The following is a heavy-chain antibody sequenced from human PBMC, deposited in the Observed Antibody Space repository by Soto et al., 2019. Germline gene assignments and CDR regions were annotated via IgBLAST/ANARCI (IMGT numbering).Heavy chain of an antibody. CDR1: GFTVSSNY. CDR3: ARGGYSYVRYYYGMDV. V-gene: IGHV3-53*01. CDR2: IYSGGST. J-gene: IGHJ6*02. D-gene: IGHD5-18*01. Sequence: LRLSCAASGFTVSSNYMSWVRQAPGKGLEWVSVIYSGGSTYYADSVKGRFTISRDNSKNTLYLQMNSLRAEDTAVYYCARGGYSYVRYYYGMDVWGQGTTVTVSS.